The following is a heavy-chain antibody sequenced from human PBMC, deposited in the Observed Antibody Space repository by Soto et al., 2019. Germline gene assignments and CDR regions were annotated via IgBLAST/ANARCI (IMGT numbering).Heavy chain of an antibody. CDR3: ARFPRMGYCSGGSCLVDY. V-gene: IGHV4-31*03. J-gene: IGHJ4*02. CDR2: IYYSGST. D-gene: IGHD2-15*01. CDR1: GGSVTGGGYY. Sequence: SETLSLTCSVSGGSVTGGGYYWSWIRQLPGKGLEWIGYIYYSGSTYYNPSLKSRVTISVDTSKNQFSLKLSSVTAADTAVYYCARFPRMGYCSGGSCLVDYWGQGTLVTFSP.